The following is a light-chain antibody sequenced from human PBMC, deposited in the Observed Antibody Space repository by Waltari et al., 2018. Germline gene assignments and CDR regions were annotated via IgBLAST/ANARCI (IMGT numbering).Light chain of an antibody. CDR2: TND. CDR1: TSNIGTNY. J-gene: IGLJ2*01. V-gene: IGLV1-47*01. CDR3: AAWDDSLSGLV. Sequence: QSVLIQPPSASGAPGQWVTISCSGSTSNIGTNYVSWYQHLPGMAPQLLIYTNDRRPSGVSDRFYGSKSGTSASLAIRGLRSEDEAHYYCAAWDDSLSGLVFGGGTKVTV.